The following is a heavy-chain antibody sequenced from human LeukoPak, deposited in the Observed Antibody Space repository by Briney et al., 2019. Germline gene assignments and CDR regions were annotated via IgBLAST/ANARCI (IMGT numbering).Heavy chain of an antibody. V-gene: IGHV4-34*01. CDR2: INHSGST. CDR3: ARRGYYDSSGYVFDY. CDR1: GGSFSGYY. J-gene: IGHJ4*02. Sequence: SETLSLTCAVYGGSFSGYYWSWIRQPPGKGLEWIGEINHSGSTNYNPSLKSRVTTSVDTSKNQFSLKLSSVTAADTAVYYCARRGYYDSSGYVFDYWGQGTLVTVSS. D-gene: IGHD3-22*01.